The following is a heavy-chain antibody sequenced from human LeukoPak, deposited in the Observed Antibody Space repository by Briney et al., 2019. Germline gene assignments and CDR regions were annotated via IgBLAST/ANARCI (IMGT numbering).Heavy chain of an antibody. V-gene: IGHV3-74*01. CDR1: GFSISNYW. J-gene: IGHJ6*03. D-gene: IGHD2-2*01. Sequence: GGSLRLPCAASGFSISNYWMHWVRQAPGKGLVWVSRINSDGRRLDYADSVKGRFTISRDNAKNTLYLQMTSLRPDDTAVYYCAREVEVVPATVGAYYYYYMDVRGEGTTVTVSS. CDR3: AREVEVVPATVGAYYYYYMDV. CDR2: INSDGRRL.